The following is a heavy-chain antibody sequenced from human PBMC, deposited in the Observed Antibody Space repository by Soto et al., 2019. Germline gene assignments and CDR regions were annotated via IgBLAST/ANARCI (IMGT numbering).Heavy chain of an antibody. J-gene: IGHJ6*03. CDR3: ARSDSELGIGAGAYYYYMDV. Sequence: GGSLRLSCAASGFTFSSYAMHWVRQAPGKGLEWVAVISYDGSNKYYADSVKGRFTISRDNSKNTLYLQMNSLRAEDTAVYYCARSDSELGIGAGAYYYYMDVWGKGTTVTVSS. V-gene: IGHV3-30*04. D-gene: IGHD7-27*01. CDR1: GFTFSSYA. CDR2: ISYDGSNK.